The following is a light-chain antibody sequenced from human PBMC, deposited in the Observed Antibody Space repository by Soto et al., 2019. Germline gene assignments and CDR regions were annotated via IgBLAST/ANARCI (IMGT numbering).Light chain of an antibody. J-gene: IGLJ1*01. V-gene: IGLV2-14*01. CDR2: EVN. Sequence: SVLTQPASVSGSPGQSVTISCTGTSSDVGGYDYVSWYQQHPGTAPKLILYEVNNRPSGVSKRFSGSKSGNTASLIISGLQTEDEANYYCSAYTTSNTLIFGTGTKVTVL. CDR1: SSDVGGYDY. CDR3: SAYTTSNTLI.